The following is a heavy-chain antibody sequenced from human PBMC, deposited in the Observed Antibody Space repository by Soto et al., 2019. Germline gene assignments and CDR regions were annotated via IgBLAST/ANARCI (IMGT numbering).Heavy chain of an antibody. CDR2: IYYSGST. CDR1: GGSVSSASYY. J-gene: IGHJ6*03. Sequence: PSETLSLTCTVSGGSVSSASYYWSWIRQPPGKGLEWIGYIYYSGSTNYNPSLKSRVTISVDTSKNQFSLKLSSVTAADTAVYYCARLAASFYYYMDVWGKGTTVTVSS. D-gene: IGHD6-13*01. CDR3: ARLAASFYYYMDV. V-gene: IGHV4-61*01.